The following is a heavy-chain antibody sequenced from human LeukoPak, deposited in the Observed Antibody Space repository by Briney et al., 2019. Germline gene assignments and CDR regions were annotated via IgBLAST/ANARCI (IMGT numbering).Heavy chain of an antibody. J-gene: IGHJ1*01. V-gene: IGHV1-24*01. CDR3: ATGPPRLFDFWSGYYTAEYFQH. D-gene: IGHD3-3*01. CDR2: FDPEDGET. CDR1: GYTLTELS. Sequence: ASVKVSCKVSGYTLTELSMHWVRQAPGKGLEWMGGFDPEDGETIYAQKFQGRVTMTEDTSTDTAYMELSSLRSEDTAVYYCATGPPRLFDFWSGYYTAEYFQHWGQGTLVTVSS.